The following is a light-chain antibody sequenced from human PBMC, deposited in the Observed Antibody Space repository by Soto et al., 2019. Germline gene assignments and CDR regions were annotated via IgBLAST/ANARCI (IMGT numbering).Light chain of an antibody. CDR2: DDN. CDR3: CSYAGSPYG. V-gene: IGLV2-11*01. CDR1: SSDIDGYNY. Sequence: QSVLTQPRSVSGSPGQSVTISCTGTSSDIDGYNYVSWYQQHPGKAHKLKIYDDNKRPSGVPDRFSGSKSGNTAFLTISGLQAEDEADYYCCSYAGSPYGFGTGTKVTVL. J-gene: IGLJ1*01.